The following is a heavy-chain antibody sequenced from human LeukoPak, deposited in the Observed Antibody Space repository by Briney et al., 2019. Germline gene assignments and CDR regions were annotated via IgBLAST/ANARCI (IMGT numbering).Heavy chain of an antibody. CDR2: INHSGST. V-gene: IGHV4-34*01. D-gene: IGHD3-22*01. Sequence: SETLSLTCAVYGGSFSGYYWSWIRQPPGKGLEWIGEINHSGSTNYNPSLKSRVTISVDTSKNQFSLKLSSVTAADTAMYYCARDDSSAYYYPYWGQGTLLTVSS. CDR1: GGSFSGYY. J-gene: IGHJ4*02. CDR3: ARDDSSAYYYPY.